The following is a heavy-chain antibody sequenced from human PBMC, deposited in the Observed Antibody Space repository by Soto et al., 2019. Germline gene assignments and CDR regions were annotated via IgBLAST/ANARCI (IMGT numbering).Heavy chain of an antibody. CDR1: GCTISSYA. V-gene: IGHV1-69*13. CDR3: AREWELQTPFFDY. J-gene: IGHJ4*02. CDR2: IIPIFGTA. D-gene: IGHD1-26*01. Sequence: SVKVSSKDSGCTISSYAISWVRQAPGQGLEWMGGIIPIFGTANYAQKFQGRVTITADESTSTAYMELSSLRSEDTAVYYCAREWELQTPFFDYWGQGTLVTVSS.